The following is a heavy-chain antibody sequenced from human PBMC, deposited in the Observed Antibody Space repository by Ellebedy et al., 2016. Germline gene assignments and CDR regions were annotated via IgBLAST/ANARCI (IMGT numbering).Heavy chain of an antibody. CDR2: IKEDGSEI. CDR1: GFTFSSYW. CDR3: ARHDRGVTYDY. Sequence: GGSLRLSCAASGFTFSSYWMSWVRQAPGKGLEWVANIKEDGSEIYHVDSVKGRFTISRVNAKNSLYLQMNSLRAEDTALYYCARHDRGVTYDYWGQGTLVTVSS. V-gene: IGHV3-7*03. J-gene: IGHJ4*02. D-gene: IGHD3-3*01.